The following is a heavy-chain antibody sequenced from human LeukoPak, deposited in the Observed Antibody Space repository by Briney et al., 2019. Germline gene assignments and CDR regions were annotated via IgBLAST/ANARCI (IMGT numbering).Heavy chain of an antibody. CDR2: IYHSGST. J-gene: IGHJ4*02. D-gene: IGHD1-26*01. CDR1: GYSISSGYY. CDR3: AREGGSYFSAPFDY. V-gene: IGHV4-38-2*02. Sequence: SETLSLTCAVSGYSISSGYYWGWIRQPPGKGLEWIGSIYHSGSTYYNPSLKSRVTISVDTSKNQFSLKLSSATTAATAVYDCAREGGSYFSAPFDYWGQGTLVTVSS.